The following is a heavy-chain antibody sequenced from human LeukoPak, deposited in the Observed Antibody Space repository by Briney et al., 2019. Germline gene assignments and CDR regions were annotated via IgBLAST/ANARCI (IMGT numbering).Heavy chain of an antibody. V-gene: IGHV4-61*02. CDR3: ARSVLYYYDSSGYPTDY. J-gene: IGHJ4*02. Sequence: SQTLSLTCTVSGASINSGTYYWTWIRQPAGKGLEWIGRIYSSGSTDYNPSLKSRVTISVDTSKNQFSLKLSSVTAADTAVYYCARSVLYYYDSSGYPTDYWGQGTLVTVSS. D-gene: IGHD3-22*01. CDR1: GASINSGTYY. CDR2: IYSSGST.